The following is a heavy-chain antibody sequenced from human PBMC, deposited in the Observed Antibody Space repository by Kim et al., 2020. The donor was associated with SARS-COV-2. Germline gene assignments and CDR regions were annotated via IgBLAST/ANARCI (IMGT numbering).Heavy chain of an antibody. Sequence: SETLSLTCAVYGGSFSGYYWSWIRQPPGKGLEWMGEINHSGSTNYNPSLKSRVTISVDTSKNQFSLKLSSVTAADTAVYYCARARGGYDNYYYYYMDVWGKGTPVTVSS. J-gene: IGHJ6*03. V-gene: IGHV4-34*01. CDR2: INHSGST. CDR1: GGSFSGYY. CDR3: ARARGGYDNYYYYYMDV. D-gene: IGHD5-12*01.